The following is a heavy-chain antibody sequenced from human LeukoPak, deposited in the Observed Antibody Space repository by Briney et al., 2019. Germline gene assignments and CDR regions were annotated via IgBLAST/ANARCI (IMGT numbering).Heavy chain of an antibody. CDR2: IIPIFGTA. Sequence: ASVKVSCKASGGTFSSYAISWVRQAPGQGLEWMGGIIPIFGTANYAQKFQGRVTITADESTSTAYMELSSLRSEDTAVYYCARSISINYDSSGYAYFQHWGQGTLVTVSS. CDR3: ARSISINYDSSGYAYFQH. CDR1: GGTFSSYA. V-gene: IGHV1-69*13. D-gene: IGHD3-22*01. J-gene: IGHJ1*01.